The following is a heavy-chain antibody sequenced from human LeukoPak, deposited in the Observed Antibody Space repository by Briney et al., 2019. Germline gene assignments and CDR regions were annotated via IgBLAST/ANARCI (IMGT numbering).Heavy chain of an antibody. J-gene: IGHJ4*02. V-gene: IGHV1-69*05. CDR2: IIPIFGTA. Sequence: GASVKVSCKASGGTFSSYAISWVRQAPGQGLEWMGRIIPIFGTANYAQKFQGRVTITTDESTSTAYMELSSLRSEDTAVYYCASKYYYGSSGSFDYWGQGTLVTVSS. CDR3: ASKYYYGSSGSFDY. CDR1: GGTFSSYA. D-gene: IGHD3-22*01.